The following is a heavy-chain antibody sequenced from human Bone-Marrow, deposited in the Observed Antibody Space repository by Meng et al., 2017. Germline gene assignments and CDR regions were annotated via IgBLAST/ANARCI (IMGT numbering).Heavy chain of an antibody. D-gene: IGHD2-21*02. J-gene: IGHJ4*02. CDR3: ARGPSHGGSYSDY. CDR1: GGSISTYY. V-gene: IGHV4-59*01. Sequence: QVLLQESGPGLVKPSETLSLTCTVSGGSISTYYWSWIRQSPEKGLEWIGYINYSGRTNYIPSLRSRATISVDPSKNQFSLNLRSVTAADTAVYYCARGPSHGGSYSDYWGQGTLVTVSS. CDR2: INYSGRT.